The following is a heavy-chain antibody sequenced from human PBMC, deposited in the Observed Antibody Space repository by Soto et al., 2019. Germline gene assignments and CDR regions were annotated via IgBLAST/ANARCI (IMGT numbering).Heavy chain of an antibody. CDR3: AGDGGAY. V-gene: IGHV3-30-3*01. CDR1: GFTFSSYA. CDR2: MSYDGSNK. J-gene: IGHJ4*02. D-gene: IGHD3-16*01. Sequence: QVQLVESGGGVVQPGRSLRLSCAASGFTFSSYAMHWVRRAPGKGLEWMAVMSYDGSNKYYADSVKGRLTISRDNSKNTLYLQMNSLRPEDTALYFCAGDGGAYWGQGTLVIVSS.